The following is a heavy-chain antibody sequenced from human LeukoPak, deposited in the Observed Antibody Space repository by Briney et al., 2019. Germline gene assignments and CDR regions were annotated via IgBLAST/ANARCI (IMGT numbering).Heavy chain of an antibody. Sequence: GSAKVSCKASGYTFSNYGISWGRQAPGQGLEWRGWISTYDTITNYAQKLKGKGTMTTDTATTTAYMELRSLTSADTAVYYCARGPRPPFAPPGPYWGQGTLVTVSS. CDR1: GYTFSNYG. CDR2: ISTYDTIT. V-gene: IGHV1-18*01. D-gene: IGHD3-10*01. J-gene: IGHJ4*02. CDR3: ARGPRPPFAPPGPY.